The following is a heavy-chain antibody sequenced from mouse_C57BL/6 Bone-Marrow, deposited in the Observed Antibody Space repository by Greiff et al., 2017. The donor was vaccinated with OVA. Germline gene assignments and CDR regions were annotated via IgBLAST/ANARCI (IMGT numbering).Heavy chain of an antibody. D-gene: IGHD1-1*01. V-gene: IGHV5-12*01. CDR1: GFTFSDYY. CDR3: ARGLLRGYFDY. J-gene: IGHJ2*01. Sequence: EVTLVESGGGLVQPGGSLKLSCAASGFTFSDYYMYWVRQTPEKRLEWVAYISNGGGSTYYPDTVKGRFTISRYNAKNTLYLQMSRLKSEDTAMYYCARGLLRGYFDYWGQGTTLTVSS. CDR2: ISNGGGST.